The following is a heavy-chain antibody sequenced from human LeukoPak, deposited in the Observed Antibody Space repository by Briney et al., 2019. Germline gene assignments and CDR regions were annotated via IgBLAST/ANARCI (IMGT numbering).Heavy chain of an antibody. CDR3: ARSAFTIAAAANWYFDL. J-gene: IGHJ2*01. Sequence: SVKVSCKASGGTFSSYAISWVRQAPGQGLEWMGRIIPILGIANYAQKFQGRVTTTADKSTSTAYMELSSLRSEDTAVYYCARSAFTIAAAANWYFDLWGRGTLVTVSS. D-gene: IGHD6-13*01. CDR1: GGTFSSYA. CDR2: IIPILGIA. V-gene: IGHV1-69*04.